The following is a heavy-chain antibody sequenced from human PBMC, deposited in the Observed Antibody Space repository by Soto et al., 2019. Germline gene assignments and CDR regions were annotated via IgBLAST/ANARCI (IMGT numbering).Heavy chain of an antibody. Sequence: GGSLRLSCAASGFTFSSYAMSWVRQAPGKGLEWVSAISGSGGSTYYADSVKGRFTISRDNSKNTLYLQMNSLRAEDTAVYYCAKDLSTKYQLVWVVEHYMDVWGKGTTVTVSS. V-gene: IGHV3-23*01. CDR2: ISGSGGST. J-gene: IGHJ6*03. CDR3: AKDLSTKYQLVWVVEHYMDV. D-gene: IGHD2-2*01. CDR1: GFTFSSYA.